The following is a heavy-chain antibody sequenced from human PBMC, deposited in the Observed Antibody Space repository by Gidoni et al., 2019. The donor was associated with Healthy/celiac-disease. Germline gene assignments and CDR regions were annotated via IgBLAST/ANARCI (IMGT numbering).Heavy chain of an antibody. D-gene: IGHD6-13*01. CDR1: GFTVSSNY. CDR2: MYSGGST. V-gene: IGHV3-53*01. CDR3: ARDSIAAAGIFDY. J-gene: IGHJ4*02. Sequence: EVQLVDSGVGLIQPGGSLRLSWAASGFTVSSNYMSWVRQAPGKGLEWVSVMYSGGSTYYADSVKGRFTISRDNSKNTMYLKMKSMRAEDTAVYYCARDSIAAAGIFDYWGQGTLVTVAS.